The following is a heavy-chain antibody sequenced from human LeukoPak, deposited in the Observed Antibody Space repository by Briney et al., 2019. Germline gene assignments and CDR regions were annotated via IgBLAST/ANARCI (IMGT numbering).Heavy chain of an antibody. CDR3: ARHRSFYSSGYVFDY. CDR2: IYTSGST. V-gene: IGHV4-4*09. Sequence: SETLSLTCTVSGGSISSYYWSWIRQPPGKGLEWIGYIYTSGSTNYNPSLKSRVTISVGTSKNQFSLKLSSVTAADTAVYYCARHRSFYSSGYVFDYWGQGTLVTVSS. CDR1: GGSISSYY. D-gene: IGHD3-22*01. J-gene: IGHJ4*02.